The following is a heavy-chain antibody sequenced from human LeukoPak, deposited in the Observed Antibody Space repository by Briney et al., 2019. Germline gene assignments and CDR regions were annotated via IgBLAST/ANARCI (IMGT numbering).Heavy chain of an antibody. CDR1: GASISSYY. J-gene: IGHJ5*02. D-gene: IGHD1-7*01. CDR2: IYVSGST. CDR3: ARDSGTTGEVKFDP. V-gene: IGHV4-4*07. Sequence: PSETLSLTCTVSGASISSYYRSWIRQPAGKGLEWIGRIYVSGSTTYNPSLESRVTISLDTSKNQISLRLTSMTAADTAVYYCARDSGTTGEVKFDPWGQGTLVTVSS.